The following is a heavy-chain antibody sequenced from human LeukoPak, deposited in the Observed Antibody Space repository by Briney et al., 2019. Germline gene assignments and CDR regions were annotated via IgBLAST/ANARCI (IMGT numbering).Heavy chain of an antibody. Sequence: TGGSLRLSCAASGFTFSSYTMNWVRQAPGKGREWVANIKQDGSEKYYVDSVKGRFTISRDNAKNSLYLQMNSLRAEDTAVYYCARVYGSGSYYYYYGMDVWGQGTTVTVSS. CDR2: IKQDGSEK. J-gene: IGHJ6*02. CDR1: GFTFSSYT. V-gene: IGHV3-7*05. D-gene: IGHD3-10*01. CDR3: ARVYGSGSYYYYYGMDV.